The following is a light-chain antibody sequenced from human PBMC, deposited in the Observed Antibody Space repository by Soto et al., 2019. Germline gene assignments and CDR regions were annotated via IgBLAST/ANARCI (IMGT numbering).Light chain of an antibody. CDR1: QSVSSTY. V-gene: IGKV3-20*01. CDR2: GVS. J-gene: IGKJ1*01. CDR3: EQYGSSPRT. Sequence: EIVMTQSPGTLSLSPGERATLSCRASQSVSSTYFAWYQQKPGQAPRLLLYGVSSRPTGIPDRFSGSGSGTDFTLTISRLEPEDFAVYYCEQYGSSPRTVGQGTKVDIK.